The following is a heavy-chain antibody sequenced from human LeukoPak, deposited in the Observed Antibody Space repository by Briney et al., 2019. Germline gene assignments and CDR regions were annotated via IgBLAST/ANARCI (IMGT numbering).Heavy chain of an antibody. D-gene: IGHD2-21*02. Sequence: SETLSLTCAVYGGSFNDYYWTWIRQSPGKGLEWIGEINHSGSTSYNPSLKSRVTISVDASKSQFSLKLNSVTAADTAVYYCARVAPAYCGGDCLGGDAFDIWGQGTMVTVSS. CDR3: ARVAPAYCGGDCLGGDAFDI. V-gene: IGHV4-34*01. CDR1: GGSFNDYY. J-gene: IGHJ3*02. CDR2: INHSGST.